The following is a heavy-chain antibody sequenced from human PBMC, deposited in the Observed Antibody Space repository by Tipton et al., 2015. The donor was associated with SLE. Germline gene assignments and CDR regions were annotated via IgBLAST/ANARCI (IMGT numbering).Heavy chain of an antibody. CDR3: VKGQEVAATNYYYYMDV. CDR2: MSDSGDT. V-gene: IGHV4-59*01. D-gene: IGHD6-19*01. J-gene: IGHJ6*03. Sequence: LRLSCTASGFTFSDAWMTWVRQAPGKGPEWIGHMSDSGDTNYNPPLKSRVTISVDTSRSQISLRLNSVTAADTAIYYCVKGQEVAATNYYYYMDVWGKGTTVTVS. CDR1: GFTFSDAW.